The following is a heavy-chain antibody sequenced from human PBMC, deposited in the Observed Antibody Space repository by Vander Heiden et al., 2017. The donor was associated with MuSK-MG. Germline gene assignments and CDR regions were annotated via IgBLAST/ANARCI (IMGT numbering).Heavy chain of an antibody. CDR1: GFDFQNYG. D-gene: IGHD2-8*01. V-gene: IGHV3-33*06. Sequence: VQLVVSGGGVVKPGRSRRLSCETPGFDFQNYGMHCVRQAPGKGIEWVADKWYDGTKRFDADSVKGRFTISRDNSKNTLYLQLNSLRAEDTALYYRAKNEGFCANGICDKYYFGVDFWGQGTTVTVSS. J-gene: IGHJ6*02. CDR3: AKNEGFCANGICDKYYFGVDF. CDR2: KWYDGTKR.